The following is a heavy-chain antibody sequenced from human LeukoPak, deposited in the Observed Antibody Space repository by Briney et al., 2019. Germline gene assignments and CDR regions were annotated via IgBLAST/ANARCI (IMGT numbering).Heavy chain of an antibody. D-gene: IGHD4-17*01. CDR3: TTTSDYGDHKR. CDR1: GFSFSRYW. CDR2: IKSKTDGGTT. Sequence: GGSLRLSCAASGFSFSRYWMSWVRQAPGKGLEWVGRIKSKTDGGTTDYAAPVKGRFTISRDDSKNTLYLQMNSLKTEDTAVYYCTTTSDYGDHKRWGQGTLVTVSS. V-gene: IGHV3-15*01. J-gene: IGHJ4*02.